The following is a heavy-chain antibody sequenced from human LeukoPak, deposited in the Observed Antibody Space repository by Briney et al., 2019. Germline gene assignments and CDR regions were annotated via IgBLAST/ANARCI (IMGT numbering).Heavy chain of an antibody. CDR2: INTNTGNP. D-gene: IGHD3-3*01. CDR3: ARDKLRATLRFNWFDP. CDR1: GYTFTTYA. V-gene: IGHV7-4-1*02. J-gene: IGHJ5*02. Sequence: ASVKVSCKASGYTFTTYAMNWVRQAPGQGLEWMGWINTNTGNPTYAQGFTGRFVFSLDTSVSTAYLQISSLKAEDTAVYYCARDKLRATLRFNWFDPWGQGTLVTVSS.